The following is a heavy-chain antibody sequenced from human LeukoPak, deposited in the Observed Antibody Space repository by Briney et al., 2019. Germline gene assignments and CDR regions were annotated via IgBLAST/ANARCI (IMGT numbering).Heavy chain of an antibody. V-gene: IGHV3-30-3*01. CDR3: ARDYYDSSAPGGY. Sequence: GGSLRLSCAASGFTFSSYAMHWVRQAPGKGLEWVAVISYDGSNKYYADSVKGRFTISRDNSKNTLYLQMNSLRAEDTAVYYCARDYYDSSAPGGYWGQGTLVTVSS. CDR1: GFTFSSYA. J-gene: IGHJ4*02. D-gene: IGHD3-22*01. CDR2: ISYDGSNK.